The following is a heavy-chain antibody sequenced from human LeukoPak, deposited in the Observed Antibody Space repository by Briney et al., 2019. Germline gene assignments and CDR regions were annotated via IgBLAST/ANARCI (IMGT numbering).Heavy chain of an antibody. Sequence: GGSLRLSCAASGFTFSSYWMSWVRQAPGKGLQWVANINQDGSEKYYVDSVKGRFTISRDNAKNSLYLQMKSLRTEDTAVYYCARYGALDYWGQGTLVTVSS. CDR2: INQDGSEK. CDR3: ARYGALDY. J-gene: IGHJ4*02. D-gene: IGHD4-17*01. CDR1: GFTFSSYW. V-gene: IGHV3-7*04.